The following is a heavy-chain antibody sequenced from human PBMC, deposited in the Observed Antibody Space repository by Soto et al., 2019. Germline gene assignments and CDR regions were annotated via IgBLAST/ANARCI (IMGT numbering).Heavy chain of an antibody. Sequence: GGSLRLSCAASGYPFSSYAMIWVRQAPGRGLEWVSSISTSGATYYADSVKGRFTFSRDNSRNRVYLQMNSLRAEDTAVYYCARDLRSASGWYAPGYWGQGTLVTVS. CDR3: ARDLRSASGWYAPGY. D-gene: IGHD6-19*01. J-gene: IGHJ4*02. CDR2: ISTSGAT. V-gene: IGHV3-23*01. CDR1: GYPFSSYA.